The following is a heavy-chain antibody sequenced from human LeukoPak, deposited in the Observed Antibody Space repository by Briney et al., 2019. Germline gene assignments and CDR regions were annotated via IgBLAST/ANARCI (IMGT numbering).Heavy chain of an antibody. V-gene: IGHV1-69*05. CDR2: IIPTFGTA. CDR3: ARSAGWFGDYYYYMDV. D-gene: IGHD3-10*01. CDR1: GGTFSSYA. Sequence: GASVKVSCKASGGTFSSYAISWVRQAPGQGLEWMGGIIPTFGTANYAQKFQGRVTITTDESTSTAYMELSSLRSEDTAVYYCARSAGWFGDYYYYMDVWGKGTTVTVSS. J-gene: IGHJ6*03.